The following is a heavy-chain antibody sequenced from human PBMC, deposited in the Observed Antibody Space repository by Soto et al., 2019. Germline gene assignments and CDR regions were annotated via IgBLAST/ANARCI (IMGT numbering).Heavy chain of an antibody. J-gene: IGHJ4*02. V-gene: IGHV5-51*01. Sequence: GESLKISCKGSGYSFASQWVAWVRQMPEKGLEWIGTIYSGDSDTKYSSAFRGHVTISADTSVSTAYLQWRSLEATDSAIYYYARYSGSYWHYLDFWGQGTLVTVSS. CDR3: ARYSGSYWHYLDF. CDR1: GYSFASQW. D-gene: IGHD1-26*01. CDR2: IYSGDSDT.